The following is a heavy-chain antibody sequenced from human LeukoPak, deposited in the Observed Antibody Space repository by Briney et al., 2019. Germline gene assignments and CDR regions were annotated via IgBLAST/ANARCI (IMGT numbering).Heavy chain of an antibody. CDR3: ARGGRSSSWSTHSYYYYYMDV. D-gene: IGHD6-13*01. V-gene: IGHV4-34*01. J-gene: IGHJ6*03. CDR1: GGSINDYY. Sequence: SETLSLTCTVSGGSINDYYWSWIRQPPGKGLEWIGEINHSGSTNYNPSLKSRVTISVDTSKNQFSLKLSSVTAADTAVYYCARGGRSSSWSTHSYYYYYMDVWGKGTTVTVSS. CDR2: INHSGST.